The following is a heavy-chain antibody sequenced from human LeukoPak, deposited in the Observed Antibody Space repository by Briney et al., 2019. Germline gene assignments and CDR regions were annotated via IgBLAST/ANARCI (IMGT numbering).Heavy chain of an antibody. D-gene: IGHD2-15*01. CDR2: ISSSSSYI. CDR1: GFTFSSYS. Sequence: KPGGSLRLSCAASGFTFSSYSMNWVRQAPGKGLEWVSSISSSSSYIYYADSVKGRFTISRDNAKNSLYLQMNSLRAEDTAVYHCARVGYCSGGSCPFYYWGQGTLVTVSS. J-gene: IGHJ4*02. V-gene: IGHV3-21*01. CDR3: ARVGYCSGGSCPFYY.